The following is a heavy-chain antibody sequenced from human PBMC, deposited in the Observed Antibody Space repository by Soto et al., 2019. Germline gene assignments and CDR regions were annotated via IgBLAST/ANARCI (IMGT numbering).Heavy chain of an antibody. V-gene: IGHV3-30*18. Sequence: PGGSLRLSCAASGFTFSSYGMHWVRQAPGKGLEWGAVISYAGRNKYYADSVKGRFTISRDNSKNTLYLQINSLRAEDTAVYYCAKDSCAWGCTGGSCYLPLAIWFDPWGQGTLDNVSS. CDR1: GFTFSSYG. CDR3: AKDSCAWGCTGGSCYLPLAIWFDP. CDR2: ISYAGRNK. J-gene: IGHJ5*02. D-gene: IGHD2-15*01.